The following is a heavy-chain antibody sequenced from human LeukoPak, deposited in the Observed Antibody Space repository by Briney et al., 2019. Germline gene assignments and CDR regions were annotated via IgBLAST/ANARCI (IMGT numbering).Heavy chain of an antibody. Sequence: SETLSLTCTVSGASISSYYWSWTRQPPGKGLEWIGYISYSGSPNYNPSLKSRVTISADTSKNQFSLNLSSVTAADTAVYYCARVGHIVAAGTYDWWGQGTLVTVSS. V-gene: IGHV4-59*08. D-gene: IGHD6-13*01. CDR3: ARVGHIVAAGTYDW. J-gene: IGHJ4*02. CDR2: ISYSGSP. CDR1: GASISSYY.